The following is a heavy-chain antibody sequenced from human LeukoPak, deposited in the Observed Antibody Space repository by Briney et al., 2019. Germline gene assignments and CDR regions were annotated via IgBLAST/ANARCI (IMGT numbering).Heavy chain of an antibody. CDR1: GFSLRRTGMC. V-gene: IGHV2-70*11. J-gene: IGHJ4*02. D-gene: IGHD1-26*01. CDR3: ARIVSIRSGTYFEDS. Sequence: SGPALVKPTQTLTLTCTFFGFSLRRTGMCVTWIRQPPWKALEWLVRLDWDDDKYYRPSLETSLSISKDTSINQVVLTMTNMEPEDTATYYCARIVSIRSGTYFEDSWGQGTLVTVSS. CDR2: LDWDDDK.